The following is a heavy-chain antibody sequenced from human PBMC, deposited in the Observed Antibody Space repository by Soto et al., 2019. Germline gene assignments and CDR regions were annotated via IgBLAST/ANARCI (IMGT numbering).Heavy chain of an antibody. CDR1: GDTFTFYS. J-gene: IGHJ4*02. CDR3: ASSYGSGYRAFDY. Sequence: QVQLVQSEAEVKKPGSPVRVSCKASGDTFTFYSINWLRQAPGLGLEWMGRINPILSMSNYAQRFQGRVTITTDKSTSTAYMELSSLRSEDTAMYYCASSYGSGYRAFDYWGQGALVTVSS. V-gene: IGHV1-69*02. CDR2: INPILSMS. D-gene: IGHD3-10*01.